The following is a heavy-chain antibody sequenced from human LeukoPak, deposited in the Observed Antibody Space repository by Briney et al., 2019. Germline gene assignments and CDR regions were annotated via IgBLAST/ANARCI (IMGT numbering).Heavy chain of an antibody. CDR3: ARLGASYVWGSYRYTFFFDY. V-gene: IGHV3-23*01. J-gene: IGHJ4*02. Sequence: GGSLRLSCAASGFTFSSYAMGWVRQAPGKGLEWVSAITASGGNTYYADSVKGRFTISRDNSKNTLYLQVNSLRAEDTAVYYCARLGASYVWGSYRYTFFFDYWGQGTLVTVSS. CDR2: ITASGGNT. D-gene: IGHD3-16*02. CDR1: GFTFSSYA.